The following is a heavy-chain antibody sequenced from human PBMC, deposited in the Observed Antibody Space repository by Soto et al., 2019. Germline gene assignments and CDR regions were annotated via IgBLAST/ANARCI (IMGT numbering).Heavy chain of an antibody. V-gene: IGHV1-46*03. J-gene: IGHJ5*02. D-gene: IGHD2-21*02. CDR3: ARGGDVVLLTAPLDH. CDR1: GYTFTNYY. Sequence: QVQLVQSGAEVKKPGSSVKVSCKTSGYTFTNYYMHWVRQAPGQGLEWIGIIKCSGGETTYAQMFLGRVTMLSDTSTSTVYMEVSSLRSEYTAVYYCARGGDVVLLTAPLDHWGQGTLATVSS. CDR2: IKCSGGET.